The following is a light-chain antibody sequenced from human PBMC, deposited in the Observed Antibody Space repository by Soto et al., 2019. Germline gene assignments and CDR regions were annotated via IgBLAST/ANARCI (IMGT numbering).Light chain of an antibody. V-gene: IGKV1-5*03. Sequence: DIQMTQSPSTLSGSVGDRVTITCRASQTISSWLAWYQQKPGKAPKLLIYKASTLKSGVPSRFSCIGNGTEFNLTICSLQPDDFATYYCRHYNSYSEAFGQGTKVELK. J-gene: IGKJ1*01. CDR3: RHYNSYSEA. CDR2: KAS. CDR1: QTISSW.